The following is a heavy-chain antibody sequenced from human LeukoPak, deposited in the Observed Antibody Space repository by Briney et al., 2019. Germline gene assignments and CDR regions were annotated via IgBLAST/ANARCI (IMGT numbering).Heavy chain of an antibody. Sequence: PSETLSLTCSVSTHPTNIYYWRWLPQSTGRALEGIGHIYHSGSTDYNPSFKVRVTISIAMSRKEFSLKLTSLTVADTAMYYCVRLRWELLAPYFDHWGQGAFVTVSS. CDR3: VRLRWELLAPYFDH. CDR1: THPTNIYY. D-gene: IGHD2-15*01. J-gene: IGHJ4*02. V-gene: IGHV4-59*13. CDR2: IYHSGST.